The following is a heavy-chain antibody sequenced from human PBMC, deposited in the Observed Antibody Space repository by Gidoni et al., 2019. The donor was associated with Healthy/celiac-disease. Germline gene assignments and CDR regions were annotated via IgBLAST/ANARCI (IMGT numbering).Heavy chain of an antibody. CDR2: ISGSGGST. D-gene: IGHD3-22*01. V-gene: IGHV3-23*01. CDR3: AKGGVSMIVVVKVHDAFDI. Sequence: EVQLLESGGGLVQPGGSLRLSCAASGFTFSSYALSWVRQAPGKGLEWVSAISGSGGSTYYADSVKGRFTISRDNSKNTLYLQMNSLRAEDTAVYYCAKGGVSMIVVVKVHDAFDIWGQGTMVTVSS. CDR1: GFTFSSYA. J-gene: IGHJ3*02.